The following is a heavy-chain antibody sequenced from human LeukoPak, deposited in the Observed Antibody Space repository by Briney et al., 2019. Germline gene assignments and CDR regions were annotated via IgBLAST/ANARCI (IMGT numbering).Heavy chain of an antibody. D-gene: IGHD2-15*01. CDR1: GFTVSSNY. J-gene: IGHJ3*02. CDR3: ARVRGRIVVVVAATFDAFDI. V-gene: IGHV3-66*01. Sequence: PGGSLRPSCAASGFTVSSNYMSWVRQAPRKGLEWGSAIFSGGTTYYADSVKGRFTSSRHNSKNTLYLQMNRLRAEDTAVYYCARVRGRIVVVVAATFDAFDIWGQGTMVTVSS. CDR2: IFSGGTT.